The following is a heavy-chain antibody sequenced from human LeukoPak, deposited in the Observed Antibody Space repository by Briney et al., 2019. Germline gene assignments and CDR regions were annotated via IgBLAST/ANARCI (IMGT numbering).Heavy chain of an antibody. D-gene: IGHD6-13*01. Sequence: GGSLRLSCAASGFTFSSYAMSWVRQAPGKGLEWVSAISGSGGSTYYADSVKGRFTISRDNAKNSLYLQMNSLRAEDTAVYYCARSSWYSSSWYSTLYLDYWGQGTLVTVSS. CDR2: ISGSGGST. CDR1: GFTFSSYA. V-gene: IGHV3-23*01. J-gene: IGHJ4*02. CDR3: ARSSWYSSSWYSTLYLDY.